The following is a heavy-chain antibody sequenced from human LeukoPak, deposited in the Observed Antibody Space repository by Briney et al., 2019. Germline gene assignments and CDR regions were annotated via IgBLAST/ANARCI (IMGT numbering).Heavy chain of an antibody. CDR1: GGSISSGGYY. Sequence: SETLSLTCTVPGGSISSGGYYWSWSRQHPAKGLGWIGYIYYSGSTYYNPSLKSRVTISVDTSKNQFSLKLSSVTAADTAVYYCAREGGGDPNWFDPWGQGTLVTVSS. D-gene: IGHD2-21*02. CDR3: AREGGGDPNWFDP. J-gene: IGHJ5*02. CDR2: IYYSGST. V-gene: IGHV4-31*03.